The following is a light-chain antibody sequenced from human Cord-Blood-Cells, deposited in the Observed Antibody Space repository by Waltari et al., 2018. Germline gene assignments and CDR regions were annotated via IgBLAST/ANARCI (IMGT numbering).Light chain of an antibody. CDR1: SSDVGSYNL. J-gene: IGLJ2*01. CDR3: CSYAGSSTLV. CDR2: EGS. Sequence: QSALTQPASVSGSPGQSITISCTGTSSDVGSYNLVSWYQQHPGKAPKRMIYEGSKRPSGVSNRFSGSKSGNTASLTISGLQAEYEADYYCCSYAGSSTLVFGGGTKLTVL. V-gene: IGLV2-23*01.